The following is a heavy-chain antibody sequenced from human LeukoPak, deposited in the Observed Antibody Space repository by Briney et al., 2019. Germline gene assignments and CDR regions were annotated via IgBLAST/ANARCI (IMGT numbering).Heavy chain of an antibody. J-gene: IGHJ4*02. D-gene: IGHD6-13*01. Sequence: APVKVSCKASGGTFSSYAISWVRQAPGQGLEWMGGIIPIFGTANYAQKFQGRVTITADESTSTAYMELSSLRSEDTAVYYCAIAGIAADGFWSRPHYFDYWGQGTLVTVSS. CDR3: AIAGIAADGFWSRPHYFDY. CDR1: GGTFSSYA. CDR2: IIPIFGTA. V-gene: IGHV1-69*13.